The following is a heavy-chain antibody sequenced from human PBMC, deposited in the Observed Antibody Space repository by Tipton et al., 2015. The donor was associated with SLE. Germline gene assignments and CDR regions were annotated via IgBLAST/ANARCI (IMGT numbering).Heavy chain of an antibody. D-gene: IGHD1-26*01. J-gene: IGHJ4*02. CDR3: ARQLVGATNGFDY. CDR1: GYSFTSYW. CDR2: IYPGDSDT. Sequence: VQLVQSGAEVKKPGESMKISCKGSGYSFTSYWIGWVRQMPGKGLEWMGMIYPGDSDTRYSPAFQGQVTISADKSTTTAYLQWSSLKASDTAMYYCARQLVGATNGFDYWGQGTLVTVSS. V-gene: IGHV5-51*01.